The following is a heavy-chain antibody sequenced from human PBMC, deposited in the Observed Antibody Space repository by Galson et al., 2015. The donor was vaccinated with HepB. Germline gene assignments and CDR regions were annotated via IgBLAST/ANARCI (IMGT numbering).Heavy chain of an antibody. CDR3: ASLWFGEANYGLDV. Sequence: SVKVSCKASGYTFTSYTMHWVRQAPGQRLEWMGWINAGNGNTKYSQKFQGRVTITRDTSASTAYMELSSLRPEDTAVYYCASLWFGEANYGLDVWGQGTTVTVSS. V-gene: IGHV1-3*01. D-gene: IGHD3-10*01. J-gene: IGHJ6*02. CDR2: INAGNGNT. CDR1: GYTFTSYT.